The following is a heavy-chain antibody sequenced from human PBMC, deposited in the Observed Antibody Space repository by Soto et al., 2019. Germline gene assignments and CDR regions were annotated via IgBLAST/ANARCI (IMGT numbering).Heavy chain of an antibody. J-gene: IGHJ5*02. CDR3: AKIPGPP. CDR2: IIWNSGSI. Sequence: PXGSLRLSCSAAGFTFDDYAMHWVRQAPGKGLDWVSGIIWNSGSIGYADSVKGRFTISRDNAKNALYLQMNSLRAEDTALYYCAKIPGPPWGQGTLVTVSS. CDR1: GFTFDDYA. V-gene: IGHV3-9*01.